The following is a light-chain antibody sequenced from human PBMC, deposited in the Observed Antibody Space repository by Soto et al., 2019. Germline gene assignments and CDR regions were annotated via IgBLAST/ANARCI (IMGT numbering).Light chain of an antibody. CDR1: QSVNTN. CDR2: GAS. CDR3: QQYGSSPLT. J-gene: IGKJ4*01. Sequence: SPAALSVSPGEGATLPCRASQSVNTNLAWYQQKPGRAPRLLIYGASSRATGIPDRFSGSGSGTDFSLTISRLEPEDFAVYYCQQYGSSPLTFGGGTKVDIK. V-gene: IGKV3-20*01.